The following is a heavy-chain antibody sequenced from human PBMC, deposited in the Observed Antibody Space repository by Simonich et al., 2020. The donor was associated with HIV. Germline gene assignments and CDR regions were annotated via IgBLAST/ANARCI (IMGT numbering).Heavy chain of an antibody. J-gene: IGHJ4*02. Sequence: QVQQQQWGAGLLKPSETLSLTCAVYGGSFNGFYWSWIRQSPERGLQWIGEINHSGITNYNPALQGRVTISVDTSKNQFSLKMRSLIAADTAVYYCARGRSPPRTGVLDSWGQGTQVIVSS. CDR2: INHSGIT. CDR1: GGSFNGFY. CDR3: ARGRSPPRTGVLDS. D-gene: IGHD7-27*01. V-gene: IGHV4-34*01.